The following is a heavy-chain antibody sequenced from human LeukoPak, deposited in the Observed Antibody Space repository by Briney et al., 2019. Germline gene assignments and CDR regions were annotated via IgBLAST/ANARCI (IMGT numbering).Heavy chain of an antibody. V-gene: IGHV1-8*01. CDR3: ARKRITIFGVPKSWFDP. CDR2: MNPNSGNT. Sequence: ATVKVSCKASGYTFTSYDINWVRQATGQGLEWMGWMNPNSGNTGYAQKFQGRVTMIRNTSISTAYMELSSLRSEDTAVYYCARKRITIFGVPKSWFDPWGQGTLVTVSS. D-gene: IGHD3-3*01. CDR1: GYTFTSYD. J-gene: IGHJ5*02.